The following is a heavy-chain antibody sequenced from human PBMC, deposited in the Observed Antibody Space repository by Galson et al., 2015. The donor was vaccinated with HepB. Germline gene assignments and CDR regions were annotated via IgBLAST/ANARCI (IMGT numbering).Heavy chain of an antibody. CDR2: IWYDGSKK. J-gene: IGHJ4*02. Sequence: SLRLSCAASGFTFSSFGMHWVRQAPGKGLEWVAVIWYDGSKKYYADSVKGRFSIARDTSKNTLYLQMNSLRAEDTAVYYCAKEALPDYGGITGFHFWGQGTLVTGSS. D-gene: IGHD4-23*01. CDR3: AKEALPDYGGITGFHF. V-gene: IGHV3-33*03. CDR1: GFTFSSFG.